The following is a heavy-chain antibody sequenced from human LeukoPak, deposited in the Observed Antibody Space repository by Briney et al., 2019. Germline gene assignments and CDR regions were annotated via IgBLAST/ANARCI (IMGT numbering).Heavy chain of an antibody. V-gene: IGHV4-34*01. Sequence: PSETLSLTCAVYGGSFSGYYWSWIRQPPGKWLEWIGEINHSGSTNYNPSLKSRVTISVDTSKNQFSLKLSSVTAADTAVYYCARVSGFYYYGSGTANYYYYGMDVWGQGTTVTVSS. CDR1: GGSFSGYY. D-gene: IGHD3-10*01. CDR2: INHSGST. J-gene: IGHJ6*02. CDR3: ARVSGFYYYGSGTANYYYYGMDV.